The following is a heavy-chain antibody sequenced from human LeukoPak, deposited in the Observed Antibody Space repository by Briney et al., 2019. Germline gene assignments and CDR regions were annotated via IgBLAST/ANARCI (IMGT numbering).Heavy chain of an antibody. Sequence: ASVKVSCKASGYTFTGYYMHWVRQAPGQGLEWMGWINPNSGGTNYAQKFQGRVTITRDTSISTAYMELSRLRSDDTAVYYCARDTLGYSSGWPSRGDYWGQGTLVTVSS. CDR1: GYTFTGYY. CDR2: INPNSGGT. J-gene: IGHJ4*02. D-gene: IGHD6-19*01. CDR3: ARDTLGYSSGWPSRGDY. V-gene: IGHV1-2*02.